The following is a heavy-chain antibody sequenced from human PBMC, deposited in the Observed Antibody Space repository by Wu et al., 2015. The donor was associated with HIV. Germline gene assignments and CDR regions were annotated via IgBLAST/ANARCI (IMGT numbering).Heavy chain of an antibody. D-gene: IGHD2-15*01. CDR2: TNVNTGGT. CDR1: GGTFSSYA. J-gene: IGHJ3*02. V-gene: IGHV1-2*02. Sequence: QVQLVQSGAEVKKPGASMKVSCKPSGGTFSSYAISWVREAPGQGLEWMGWTNVNTGGTNYAPKFQGRVTMTRDTSISTAYMELSRLTSDDTAVYYCARDELFRVDDAFDMWGQGTMVIVSS. CDR3: ARDELFRVDDAFDM.